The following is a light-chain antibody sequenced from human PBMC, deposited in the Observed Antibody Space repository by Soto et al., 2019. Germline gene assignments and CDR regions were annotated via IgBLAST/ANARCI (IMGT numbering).Light chain of an antibody. V-gene: IGKV3-15*01. CDR3: QQYNNWPPCT. CDR2: GAS. CDR1: QSVSSN. Sequence: EIVMTQSPATLSGSPGERATLSCRASQSVSSNLAWYQQKPGQAPRLLIYGASTRATGIPARFSGSGAVTGFTLPISSLQSEDFAVYYCQQYNNWPPCTFGQGTKVEIK. J-gene: IGKJ1*01.